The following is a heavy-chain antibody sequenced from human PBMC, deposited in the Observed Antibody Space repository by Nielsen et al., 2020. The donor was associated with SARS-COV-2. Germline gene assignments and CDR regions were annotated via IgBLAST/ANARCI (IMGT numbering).Heavy chain of an antibody. CDR2: ISWNSGSI. CDR3: AKDLEMATIQDY. J-gene: IGHJ4*02. Sequence: GGSLRLSCAASGFSLDDYAMHWVRQVPGKGLEWVSGISWNSGSIGYADSVKGRFTISRDNAKNSLFLQMNSLRAEDTAVYYCAKDLEMATIQDYWGQGTLVTVSS. CDR1: GFSLDDYA. V-gene: IGHV3-9*01. D-gene: IGHD5-24*01.